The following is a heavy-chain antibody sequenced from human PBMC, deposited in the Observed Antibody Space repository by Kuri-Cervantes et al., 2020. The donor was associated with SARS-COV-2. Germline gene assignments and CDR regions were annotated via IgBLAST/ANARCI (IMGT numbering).Heavy chain of an antibody. V-gene: IGHV1-24*01. CDR2: FDPEDGET. D-gene: IGHD3-22*01. CDR3: ARAQGHYDSSGYYDAFDI. Sequence: GESLKISCKVSGYTLTELSMHWVRQAPGKGLEWMGGFDPEDGETIYAQKFQGRVTITADESTSTAYMELSSLRSEDTAVYYCARAQGHYDSSGYYDAFDIWGQGTMVTVSS. J-gene: IGHJ3*02. CDR1: GYTLTELS.